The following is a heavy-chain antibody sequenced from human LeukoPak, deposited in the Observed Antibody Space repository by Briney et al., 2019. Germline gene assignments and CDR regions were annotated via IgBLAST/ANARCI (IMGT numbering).Heavy chain of an antibody. J-gene: IGHJ4*02. D-gene: IGHD3-10*01. CDR2: ISSSGSTI. Sequence: GGSLRLSCAASGFTFSSYEMNWVRQAPGKGLEWVSYISSSGSTIYYADSVKGRFTISRDNAKNSLYLQMNSLGAEDTAVYYCAAAYGSGEGDFDYWGQGTLVTVSS. V-gene: IGHV3-48*03. CDR3: AAAYGSGEGDFDY. CDR1: GFTFSSYE.